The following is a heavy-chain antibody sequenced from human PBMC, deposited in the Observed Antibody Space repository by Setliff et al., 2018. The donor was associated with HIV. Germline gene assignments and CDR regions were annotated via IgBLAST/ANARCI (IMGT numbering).Heavy chain of an antibody. Sequence: GGSLRLSCAASGFTFSSYEMNWVRQAPGQGLEWVSYISRGGRTIYYADSVKGRFTISRDNTENSLYLQMNSLRAEDTAVYYCARAEVAMVRVHDYWGQGTLVTVSS. D-gene: IGHD3-10*01. CDR2: ISRGGRTI. CDR1: GFTFSSYE. CDR3: ARAEVAMVRVHDY. V-gene: IGHV3-48*03. J-gene: IGHJ4*02.